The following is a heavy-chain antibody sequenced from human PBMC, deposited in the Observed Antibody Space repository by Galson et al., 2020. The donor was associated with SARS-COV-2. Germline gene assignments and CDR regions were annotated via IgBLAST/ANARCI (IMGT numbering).Heavy chain of an antibody. CDR3: AREGSSGSPYYFDY. Sequence: SQASETLSLTCAVYGGSFSGYYWSWIRQPPGKGLEWIGEINHSGSTNYNPSLKSRVTISVDTSKNQFSLKLSSVTAADTAVYYCAREGSSGSPYYFDYWGQGTLVTVSS. CDR2: INHSGST. J-gene: IGHJ4*02. CDR1: GGSFSGYY. D-gene: IGHD1-26*01. V-gene: IGHV4-34*01.